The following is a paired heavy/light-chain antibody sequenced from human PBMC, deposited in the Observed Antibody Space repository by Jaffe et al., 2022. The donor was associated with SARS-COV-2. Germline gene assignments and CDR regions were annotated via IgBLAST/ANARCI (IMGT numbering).Heavy chain of an antibody. CDR2: IYSDGSKK. CDR3: TRESDPGGLE. Sequence: EVQLVESGGGLVQPGGSLRLSCAASGFTFSSYLMHWVRQVPGKGLVWVSRIYSDGSKKGYADSVKGRFTISRDNAKNTLYLQMSSLRDEDTGIYHCTRESDPGGLEWGQGTMVTVSS. CDR1: GFTFSSYL. D-gene: IGHD1-1*01. V-gene: IGHV3-74*01. J-gene: IGHJ4*02.
Light chain of an antibody. V-gene: IGLV2-8*01. Sequence: QSALTQPPSASGSPGQSVTISCTGTSSDVGAYNYVSWYQQHPGKAPKLMIYEVTKRPSGVPDRFSGSKYGSTASLTVSGLQAEDEADYYCSSYVGSDNFEFGGGTKLTVL. CDR1: SSDVGAYNY. CDR3: SSYVGSDNFE. J-gene: IGLJ2*01. CDR2: EVT.